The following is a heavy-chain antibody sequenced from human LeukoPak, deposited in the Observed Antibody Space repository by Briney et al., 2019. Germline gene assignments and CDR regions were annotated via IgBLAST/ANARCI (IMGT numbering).Heavy chain of an antibody. CDR1: GGSISSYY. V-gene: IGHV4-59*08. CDR3: ARYYGSGRDTDY. CDR2: IYYSGST. J-gene: IGHJ4*01. Sequence: SETLSLTCTVSGGSISSYYWSWIRQPPGKGLEWIGYIYYSGSTDYNPSLRSRVTISVDTSKNHFSLKLISVTATDTAIYFCARYYGSGRDTDYLGHGTLVTVSS. D-gene: IGHD3-10*01.